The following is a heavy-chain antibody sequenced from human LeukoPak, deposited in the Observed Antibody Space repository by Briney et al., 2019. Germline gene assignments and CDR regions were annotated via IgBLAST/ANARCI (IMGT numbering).Heavy chain of an antibody. J-gene: IGHJ4*02. V-gene: IGHV3-9*01. CDR3: AKAMRASGTDFDY. CDR1: GFTVDDYA. D-gene: IGHD3-10*01. Sequence: GGSLRLSCAASGFTVDDYAMHWVRQAPGKGLEWVSGINWSSANIGYADSVKGRFTISRDNAKNSLCLQMNSLRAEDTALYYCAKAMRASGTDFDYWGQGTLVTVSS. CDR2: INWSSANI.